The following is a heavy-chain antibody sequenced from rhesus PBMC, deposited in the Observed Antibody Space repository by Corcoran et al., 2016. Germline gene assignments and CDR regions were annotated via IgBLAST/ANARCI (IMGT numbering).Heavy chain of an antibody. CDR1: GFTFSSYG. CDR3: AKEIYSGSYYYFDY. Sequence: EVQLVETGGGLVQPGGSLKLSCAASGFTFSSYGMSWARQAPGKGLEWVSAINSGGGSTYYADSVNGRFTISRDNSKNTLSLQMNSLRAEDTAVYYCAKEIYSGSYYYFDYWGQGVLVTVSS. CDR2: INSGGGST. V-gene: IGHV3S5*01. D-gene: IGHD3-16*01. J-gene: IGHJ4*01.